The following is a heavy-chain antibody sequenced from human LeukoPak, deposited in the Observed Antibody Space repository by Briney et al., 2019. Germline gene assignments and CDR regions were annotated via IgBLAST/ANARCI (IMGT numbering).Heavy chain of an antibody. CDR3: ARRSSIAARPWDY. D-gene: IGHD6-6*01. V-gene: IGHV4-30-4*01. CDR1: CGSMSSGDYY. CDR2: IYYSGST. Sequence: PSQTLSLTCTVSCGSMSSGDYYWSWIRQPPGKGLEWIGYIYYSGSTYYNPSLKSRVTISVDTSKNQFSLKLSSVTAADTAVYYCARRSSIAARPWDYWGQGTLVTVSS. J-gene: IGHJ4*02.